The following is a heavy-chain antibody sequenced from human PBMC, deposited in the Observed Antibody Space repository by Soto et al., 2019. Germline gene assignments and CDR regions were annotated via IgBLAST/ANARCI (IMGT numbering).Heavy chain of an antibody. V-gene: IGHV3-23*01. D-gene: IGHD5-12*01. CDR1: GFTFSTYA. CDR2: ISGSAANT. Sequence: EVQVLESGGGFVQPGGSLRLSCAASGFTFSTYAMGWVRQAPAKGLEWVSSISGSAANTYYVDSVKGRFALSRDNSKNTLHLQMNSLRAEDTAIYYCARISYGYVFTGSLDYWGQGTLVTVSS. J-gene: IGHJ4*02. CDR3: ARISYGYVFTGSLDY.